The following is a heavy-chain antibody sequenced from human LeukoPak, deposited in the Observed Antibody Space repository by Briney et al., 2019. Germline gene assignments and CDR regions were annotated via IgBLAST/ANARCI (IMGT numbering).Heavy chain of an antibody. CDR1: GGSISSYY. V-gene: IGHV4-59*08. CDR2: IYHSGST. Sequence: SETLSLTCTVSGGSISSYYWSWIRQPPGKGLEWIGYIYHSGSTNYNPSLKSRVTISVDTSKNQFSLKLSSVTAADTAVYYCARGPSGSYYWFDPWGQGTLVTVSS. D-gene: IGHD1-26*01. CDR3: ARGPSGSYYWFDP. J-gene: IGHJ5*02.